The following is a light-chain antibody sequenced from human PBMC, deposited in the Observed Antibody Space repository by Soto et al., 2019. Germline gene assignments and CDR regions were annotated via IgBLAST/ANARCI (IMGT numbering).Light chain of an antibody. V-gene: IGLV3-21*04. CDR2: YDS. CDR3: QVWDSSSDHVV. CDR1: NIGSKS. Sequence: SYELTQPPSVSVAPGKTARITCGGNNIGSKSLHWYQQKPGQAPVLVIYYDSDRPSGIPERFSGSNSGKTATLTISRVEAGDEADYYCQVWDSSSDHVVFGGGTKLTVL. J-gene: IGLJ2*01.